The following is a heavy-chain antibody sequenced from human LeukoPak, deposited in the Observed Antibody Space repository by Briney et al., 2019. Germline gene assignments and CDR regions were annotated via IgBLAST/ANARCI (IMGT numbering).Heavy chain of an antibody. D-gene: IGHD6-13*01. CDR1: GYTFTGYY. V-gene: IGHV1-2*02. CDR3: ARVRLVYIEAAGYFDF. CDR2: INPNIGSA. J-gene: IGHJ4*02. Sequence: ASVKVSCKASGYTFTGYYMHWVRQAPGQGLEWMGWINPNIGSANYAQKFQGRVTITTDTSMSTAYMELSRLRSDDTAVYCCARVRLVYIEAAGYFDFWGQGTLVTVSS.